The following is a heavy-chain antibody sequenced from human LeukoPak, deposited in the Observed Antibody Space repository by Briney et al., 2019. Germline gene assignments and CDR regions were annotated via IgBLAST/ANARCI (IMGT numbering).Heavy chain of an antibody. V-gene: IGHV3-23*01. CDR2: ISASGVTT. CDR1: GFTFSTYA. CDR3: VKGPAAMSN. Sequence: GGSLRLPCAASGFTFSTYAMSWVRQAPGKGLEWVSDISASGVTTSYAEYAKGRFIISRDNSKDTLYLQMNSLRAEDTAIYYCVKGPAAMSNWGQGTLVTVSS. J-gene: IGHJ4*02. D-gene: IGHD6-13*01.